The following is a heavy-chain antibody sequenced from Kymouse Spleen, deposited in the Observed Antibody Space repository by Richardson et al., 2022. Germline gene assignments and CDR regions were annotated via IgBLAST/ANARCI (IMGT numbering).Heavy chain of an antibody. Sequence: QVQLQQWGAGLLKPSETLSLTCAVYGGSFSGYYWSWIRQPPGKGLEWIGEINHSGSTNYNPSLKSRVTISVDTSKNQFSLKLSSVTAADTAVYYCARVLTYYDILTGYYNWFDPWGQGTLVTVSS. CDR2: INHSGST. CDR3: ARVLTYYDILTGYYNWFDP. J-gene: IGHJ5*02. D-gene: IGHD3-9*01. CDR1: GGSFSGYY. V-gene: IGHV4-34*01.